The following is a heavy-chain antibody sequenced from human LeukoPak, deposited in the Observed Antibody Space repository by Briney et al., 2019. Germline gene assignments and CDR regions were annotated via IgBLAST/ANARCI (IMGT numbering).Heavy chain of an antibody. CDR3: ARCGSHRPDYYYYMDV. Sequence: ASVKVSCKASGYTFTSYYMHWVRQAPGQGLEWMGIINPSGGSTSYAQKFQGRVTMTRDMSTSTVYMELSSLRSEDTAVYYCARCGSHRPDYYYYMDVWGKGTTVTVSS. V-gene: IGHV1-46*01. J-gene: IGHJ6*03. D-gene: IGHD1-26*01. CDR1: GYTFTSYY. CDR2: INPSGGST.